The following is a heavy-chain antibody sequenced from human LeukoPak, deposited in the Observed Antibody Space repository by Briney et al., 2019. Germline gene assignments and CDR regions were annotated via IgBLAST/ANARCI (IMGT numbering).Heavy chain of an antibody. CDR3: ARRGGPPYCSGGLCYYDH. J-gene: IGHJ4*02. CDR1: GYSFSTYW. Sequence: GESLKISCQGSGYSFSTYWIGWVRQMPGKGLEWMGVIYPGDSDIRYRPSFQGQVTISADKSITTAYLQWSSLKASDTAMYYCARRGGPPYCSGGLCYYDHWGQGTLVTVSS. CDR2: IYPGDSDI. D-gene: IGHD2-15*01. V-gene: IGHV5-51*01.